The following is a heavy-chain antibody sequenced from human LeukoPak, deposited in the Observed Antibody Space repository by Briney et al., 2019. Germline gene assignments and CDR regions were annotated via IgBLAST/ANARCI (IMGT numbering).Heavy chain of an antibody. CDR2: IWYDGSNK. CDR1: GFTFSSYG. V-gene: IGHV3-33*06. CDR3: AKYSSWYAQIDC. J-gene: IGHJ4*02. Sequence: PGRSLRLSCAASGFTFSSYGMHWVRQAPGKGLEWVAVIWYDGSNKYYADSVKGRFTISRDNSKNTLYLQMNSLRAEDTAVYYCAKYSSWYAQIDCWGQGTLVTVSS. D-gene: IGHD6-13*01.